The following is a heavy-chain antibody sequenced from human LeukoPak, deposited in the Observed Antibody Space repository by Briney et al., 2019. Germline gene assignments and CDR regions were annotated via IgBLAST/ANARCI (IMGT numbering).Heavy chain of an antibody. V-gene: IGHV3-7*01. Sequence: GGSLRLSCVASGFTFGGYWMTCVREAPGKGLGWGANIQPDGRQGLYVDSVKGRFIISRDNAKKSLYLQMNSLRAEDTAVYYCTRDPLYGALDSWGQGTLVTVSS. CDR1: GFTFGGYW. J-gene: IGHJ4*02. D-gene: IGHD4-17*01. CDR2: IQPDGRQG. CDR3: TRDPLYGALDS.